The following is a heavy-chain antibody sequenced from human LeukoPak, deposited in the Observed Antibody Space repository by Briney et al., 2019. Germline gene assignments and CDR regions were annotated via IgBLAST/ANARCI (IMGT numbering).Heavy chain of an antibody. D-gene: IGHD3-3*01. CDR2: VRYDGSHT. CDR3: AKSSHYDFWSGYSICMDV. V-gene: IGHV3-30*02. J-gene: IGHJ6*03. CDR1: GFTFSHYG. Sequence: PGGSLRLSYTASGFTFSHYGMHWVRQAPGKGLEWVAFVRYDGSHTYYADSVKGRFTISRDNSKNTLYLEMNSLRAEDTAVYYCAKSSHYDFWSGYSICMDVWGKGTTVTVSS.